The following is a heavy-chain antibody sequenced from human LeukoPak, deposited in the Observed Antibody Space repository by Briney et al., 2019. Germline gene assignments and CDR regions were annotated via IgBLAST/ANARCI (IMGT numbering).Heavy chain of an antibody. CDR2: IYSGGST. CDR3: ASPGSHDAFDI. D-gene: IGHD1-14*01. Sequence: GGSLRLSCAASGFTVSSNYRSWVRQSPGKGLEWVSVIYSGGSTYYADSVKVRFTISRDNSKNTLYLQMNSLRAEDTAVYYCASPGSHDAFDIWGQGTMVTVSS. J-gene: IGHJ3*02. CDR1: GFTVSSNY. V-gene: IGHV3-53*01.